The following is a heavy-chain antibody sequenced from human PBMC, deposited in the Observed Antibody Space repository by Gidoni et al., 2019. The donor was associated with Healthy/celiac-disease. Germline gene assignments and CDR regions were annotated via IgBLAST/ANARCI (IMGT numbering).Heavy chain of an antibody. CDR3: ARDYDTSGYYYDF. CDR1: GGSISSSNSY. CDR2: IYYRGST. V-gene: IGHV4-39*01. J-gene: IGHJ4*02. Sequence: QLQLQESGPGLVKPSETLSLTCTVSGGSISSSNSYWGWIRQHPGKGLEWIGSIYYRGSTHYNPSLKKRGTISVDTSKNQFSLKLSSVTAADTAVYYCARDYDTSGYYYDFWGQGNLVTVSS. D-gene: IGHD3-22*01.